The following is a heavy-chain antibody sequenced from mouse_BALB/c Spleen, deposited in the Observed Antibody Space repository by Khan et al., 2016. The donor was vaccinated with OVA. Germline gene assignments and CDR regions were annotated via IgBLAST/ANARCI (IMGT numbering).Heavy chain of an antibody. V-gene: IGHV2-6-1*01. D-gene: IGHD2-10*01. J-gene: IGHJ4*01. CDR3: ARQPYYHYYIMDY. Sequence: VQLVESGPGLVAPSQSLSITCTISGFSLTNYGVHWVRQPPGKGLEWLVVMWSDGSTTYNSALKSRLSVSKDNSKSQVFLKMNSLQTDDTAMYYGARQPYYHYYIMDYWGQGTSVTVSS. CDR1: GFSLTNYG. CDR2: MWSDGST.